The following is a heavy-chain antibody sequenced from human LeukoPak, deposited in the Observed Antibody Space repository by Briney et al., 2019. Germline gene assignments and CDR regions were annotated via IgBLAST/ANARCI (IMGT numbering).Heavy chain of an antibody. V-gene: IGHV4-59*01. CDR3: ARPPGYVMTAFDY. Sequence: SETLSLTCTVSGGSISSYYWSWIRQPPGKGLEWIGYIYYSGSTNYNPSLKSRVTISVDTSKNQFSLKLSSVTAADTAVYYCARPPGYVMTAFDYWGQGTLVTVSS. CDR1: GGSISSYY. J-gene: IGHJ4*02. CDR2: IYYSGST. D-gene: IGHD2-2*01.